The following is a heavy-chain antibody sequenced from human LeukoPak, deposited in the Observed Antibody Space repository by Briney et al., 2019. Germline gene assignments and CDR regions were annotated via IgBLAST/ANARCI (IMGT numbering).Heavy chain of an antibody. CDR3: AKVIHYYYDSSGYHNSLVDAFDI. D-gene: IGHD3-22*01. V-gene: IGHV3-9*01. CDR2: ISWNSGSI. Sequence: QPGGSLRLSCAASGFTFDDYAMHWVRQAPGKGLEWVSGISWNSGSIGYADSVKGRFTISRDNAKNSLYLQMNSLRAEDTALYYCAKVIHYYYDSSGYHNSLVDAFDIWGQGTMVTVSS. CDR1: GFTFDDYA. J-gene: IGHJ3*02.